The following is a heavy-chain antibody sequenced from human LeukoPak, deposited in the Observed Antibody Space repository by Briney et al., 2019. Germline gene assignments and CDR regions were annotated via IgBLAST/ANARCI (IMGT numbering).Heavy chain of an antibody. V-gene: IGHV3-30*18. CDR1: GFTFSSYG. CDR3: AKDPGRGTAGPTGNWFDP. J-gene: IGHJ5*02. Sequence: PGGSLRLSCAASGFTFSSYGMHWVRQPPGKGLEWVAVISSDGSNNNYIDSVKGRFTISRDNSKNALFLQMTSLRVEDTAIYYCAKDPGRGTAGPTGNWFDPWGQGTLVTVSS. CDR2: ISSDGSNN. D-gene: IGHD3-10*01.